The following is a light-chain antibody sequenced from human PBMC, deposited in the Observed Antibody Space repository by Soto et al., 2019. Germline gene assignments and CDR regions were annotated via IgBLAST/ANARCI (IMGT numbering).Light chain of an antibody. CDR2: DAS. V-gene: IGKV1-33*01. CDR3: QQYDLVPRT. CDR1: QDIRKI. J-gene: IGKJ1*01. Sequence: DIQMTQSPSSLSASEGDRVTITCQESQDIRKILNWYQQKPGKAPKLLIYDASNLKTGVPSRFSGSGSGTDFTFTISSLQPEDIATYYCQQYDLVPRTFGQGTKVEIK.